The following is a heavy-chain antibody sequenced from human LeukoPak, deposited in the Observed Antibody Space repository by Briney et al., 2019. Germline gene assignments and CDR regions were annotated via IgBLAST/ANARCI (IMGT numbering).Heavy chain of an antibody. CDR1: GGSIISSSHN. J-gene: IGHJ5*02. D-gene: IGHD3-9*01. CDR3: ARHPTGYPNWFDR. Sequence: SETRSLTCTVSGGSIISSSHNWGWVRQPPGKGLEWIATIYYSGTTYYNPSLKSRVTISVDTSKNQFSLKLNSVPAADTAVYFCARHPTGYPNWFDRWGQGTLVTVSS. V-gene: IGHV4-39*01. CDR2: IYYSGTT.